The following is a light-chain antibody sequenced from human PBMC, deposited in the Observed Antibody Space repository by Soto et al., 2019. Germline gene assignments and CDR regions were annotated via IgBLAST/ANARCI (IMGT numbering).Light chain of an antibody. CDR2: EVT. CDR3: CSYALL. CDR1: NSDVGTHNL. V-gene: IGLV2-23*02. Sequence: QSVLTQPASVSGSPGQSITISCTGTNSDVGTHNLVSWYQQHPGKAPKLIIYEVTKRPSGVSNRFSGSKSGNTASLTISGLQAEDEADYYCCSYALLFGTGTKVTVL. J-gene: IGLJ1*01.